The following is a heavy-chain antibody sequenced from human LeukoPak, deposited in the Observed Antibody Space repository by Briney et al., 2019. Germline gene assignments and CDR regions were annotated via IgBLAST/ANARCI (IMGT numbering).Heavy chain of an antibody. CDR2: IYYSGST. Sequence: SQTLSLTCTVSGGSISSGDYYWGWGRQHPGRGLEWVGYIYYSGSTYYNPSLESRVTISVDTSKTQFSLKLSSVTAADTAVYYCARVDYYGSGNYFDYWGQGTLVTVSS. D-gene: IGHD3-10*01. CDR3: ARVDYYGSGNYFDY. V-gene: IGHV4-31*03. J-gene: IGHJ4*02. CDR1: GGSISSGDYY.